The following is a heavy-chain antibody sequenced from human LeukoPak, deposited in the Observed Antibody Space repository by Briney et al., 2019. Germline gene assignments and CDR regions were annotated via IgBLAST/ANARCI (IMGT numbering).Heavy chain of an antibody. V-gene: IGHV1-46*01. J-gene: IGHJ4*02. CDR1: GYTFTSYY. D-gene: IGHD6-13*01. Sequence: GASVKVSCKASGYTFTSYYMHWVRQAPGQGLEWMGIINPSGGSTSYAQKFQGRVTMTRDTSISTAYMELSRLKSDDTAVYYCARVGRRTAAGTPFDYWGQGTLVTVSS. CDR3: ARVGRRTAAGTPFDY. CDR2: INPSGGST.